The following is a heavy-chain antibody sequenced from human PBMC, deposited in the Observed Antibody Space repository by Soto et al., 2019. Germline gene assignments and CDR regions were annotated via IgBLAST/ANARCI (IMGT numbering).Heavy chain of an antibody. CDR2: TYYSGRT. Sequence: ETRAPTGARPGCSISRRTYHCGWIPQPPGKGLEYIGSTYYSGRTYYNPSLKSRVTVSVDTSKNQFSLNLNSVTAADTAVYYCARHGSGSQYPIDHWGQGTLVTVSS. V-gene: IGHV4-39*01. J-gene: IGHJ4*02. D-gene: IGHD3-10*01. CDR3: ARHGSGSQYPIDH. CDR1: GCSISRRTYH.